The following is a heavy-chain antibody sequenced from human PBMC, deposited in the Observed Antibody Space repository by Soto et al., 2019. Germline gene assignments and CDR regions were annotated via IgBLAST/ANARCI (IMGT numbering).Heavy chain of an antibody. CDR3: ARAITFIAVAGHDYYYGMDV. J-gene: IGHJ6*02. CDR1: GYTFTSYA. V-gene: IGHV1-3*01. CDR2: INAGNGNT. Sequence: QVPLVQSGAEVKKPGASVKVSCKASGYTFTSYAMHWVRQAPGQRLEWMGWINAGNGNTKYSQKFQGRVTITRDTSASTAYMELSSLRSEDTAVYYCARAITFIAVAGHDYYYGMDVWGQGTTVTVSS. D-gene: IGHD6-19*01.